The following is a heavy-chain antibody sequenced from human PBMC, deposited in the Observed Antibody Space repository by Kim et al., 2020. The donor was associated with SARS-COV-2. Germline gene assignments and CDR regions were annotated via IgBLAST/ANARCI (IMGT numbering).Heavy chain of an antibody. Sequence: GGSLRLSCAASGFSLSDYYMHWVRQVPGKGLVWLSRTNSEGSSTSYADSVKGRFTVSRDTASDTLYLQMNTLRAEDTAVYYCARDPLIVGATTHFDLWGRGTLVTVSS. D-gene: IGHD1-26*01. CDR1: GFSLSDYY. CDR2: TNSEGSST. V-gene: IGHV3-74*01. J-gene: IGHJ2*01. CDR3: ARDPLIVGATTHFDL.